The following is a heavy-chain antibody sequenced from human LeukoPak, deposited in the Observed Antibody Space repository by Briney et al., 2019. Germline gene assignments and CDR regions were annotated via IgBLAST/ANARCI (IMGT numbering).Heavy chain of an antibody. CDR3: ARHQGYSSGWYRNYYYYGMDV. V-gene: IGHV5-51*01. CDR1: GYSFTSYW. CDR2: IYPGDSDT. D-gene: IGHD6-19*01. J-gene: IGHJ6*02. Sequence: GESLKISCKGSGYSFTSYWIGWVRQVPGKGLEWMGIIYPGDSDTRYSPSFQGQVTISADKSISTAYLQWSSLKASDTAMYYCARHQGYSSGWYRNYYYYGMDVWGQGTTVTVSS.